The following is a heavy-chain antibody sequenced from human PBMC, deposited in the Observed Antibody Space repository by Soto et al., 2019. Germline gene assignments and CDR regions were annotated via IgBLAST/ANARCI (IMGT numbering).Heavy chain of an antibody. CDR1: GGSISSSSYY. D-gene: IGHD6-13*01. Sequence: QLQLQESGPGLVKPSETLSLTCTVSGGSISSSSYYWGWIRQPPGKGLEWIGSIYYSGSTYYNPSLKSRVTISVDTSKNQFSRKLSSVPAADTAVYYCARHGIAAADIDYWGQGTLVTVSS. J-gene: IGHJ4*02. CDR2: IYYSGST. CDR3: ARHGIAAADIDY. V-gene: IGHV4-39*01.